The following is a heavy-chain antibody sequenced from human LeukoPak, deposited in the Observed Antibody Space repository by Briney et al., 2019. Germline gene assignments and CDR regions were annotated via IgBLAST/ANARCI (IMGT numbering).Heavy chain of an antibody. CDR1: GGSISSSNW. Sequence: SSETLFLTCAVSGGSISSSNWWSWVRQPPGKGLEWIGEIYHSGSTNYNPCLKSRVTISVDKSKNQFSLKLSSVTAADTAVYYCARGYSPVLMITFGGGPRWFDPWGQGTLVTVSS. CDR2: IYHSGST. J-gene: IGHJ5*02. V-gene: IGHV4-4*02. D-gene: IGHD3-16*01. CDR3: ARGYSPVLMITFGGGPRWFDP.